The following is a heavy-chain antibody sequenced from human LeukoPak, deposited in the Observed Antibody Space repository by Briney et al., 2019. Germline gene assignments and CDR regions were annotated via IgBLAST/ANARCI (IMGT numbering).Heavy chain of an antibody. D-gene: IGHD3-22*01. CDR3: AREAGNYYDSSGYYSPYFDY. Sequence: GGSLRLSCAASGFTFSSYGMHWVSQAPGKGLERVAVIWYDGSNKYYADSVKGRFTISRDNSKNTLYLQTNSLRAEDTAVYYCAREAGNYYDSSGYYSPYFDYWGQGTLVTVSS. CDR2: IWYDGSNK. J-gene: IGHJ4*02. V-gene: IGHV3-33*01. CDR1: GFTFSSYG.